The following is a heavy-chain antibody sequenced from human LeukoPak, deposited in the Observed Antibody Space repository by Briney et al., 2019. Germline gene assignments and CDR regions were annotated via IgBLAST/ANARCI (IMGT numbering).Heavy chain of an antibody. J-gene: IGHJ4*02. D-gene: IGHD3-22*01. Sequence: ASVKVSCTATGYTFTNYTINWVRLAPGQGLEWMGWIDTNTGNPTYAQGFAGRFVFSLDTSVTTTYLQISSLKAEDTAVYFCTRGRDTTGYFVYWGQGTLVTVSS. CDR1: GYTFTNYT. V-gene: IGHV7-4-1*02. CDR3: TRGRDTTGYFVY. CDR2: IDTNTGNP.